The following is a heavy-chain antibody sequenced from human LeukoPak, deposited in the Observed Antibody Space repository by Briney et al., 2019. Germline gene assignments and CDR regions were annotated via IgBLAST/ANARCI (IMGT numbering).Heavy chain of an antibody. CDR2: ISGSGGST. J-gene: IGHJ4*02. V-gene: IGHV3-23*01. D-gene: IGHD6-19*01. CDR1: GFTFSSYA. CDR3: ARESETSGWYDY. Sequence: GGSLRLSCAASGFTFSSYAMSWVRQAPGKGLEWVSAISGSGGSTYYADSVKGRFTISRDNTRKSLSLQMSSLRSEDTALYYCARESETSGWYDYWGQGTLVTVSS.